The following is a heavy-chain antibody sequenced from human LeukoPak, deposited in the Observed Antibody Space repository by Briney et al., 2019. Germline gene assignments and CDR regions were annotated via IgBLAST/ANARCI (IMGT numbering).Heavy chain of an antibody. J-gene: IGHJ4*02. D-gene: IGHD1-26*01. Sequence: GGSLRLSCAASGFTFSNAWMSWVRQAPGKGLEWVGRIKSKTDGGTTDYAAPVKGRFTISRDDSKNTLYLQMSSLKTEDTAVYYCTTLVGATRGFDYWGQGTLVTVSS. CDR2: IKSKTDGGTT. CDR1: GFTFSNAW. CDR3: TTLVGATRGFDY. V-gene: IGHV3-15*01.